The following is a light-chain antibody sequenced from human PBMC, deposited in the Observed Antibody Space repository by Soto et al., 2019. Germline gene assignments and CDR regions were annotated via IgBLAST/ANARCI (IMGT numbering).Light chain of an antibody. V-gene: IGLV2-11*01. CDR3: CSYAGDYTWV. CDR1: SSDIGGYNY. CDR2: NVS. J-gene: IGLJ3*02. Sequence: QSALTQPRSVSGSPGQSVTISCTGTSSDIGGYNYVSWYQQHPGKAPKLMIYNVSKRPSGVPDRFSGSKSGNTASLTISGLQAEDEADYCCCSYAGDYTWVFGGGTKLTVL.